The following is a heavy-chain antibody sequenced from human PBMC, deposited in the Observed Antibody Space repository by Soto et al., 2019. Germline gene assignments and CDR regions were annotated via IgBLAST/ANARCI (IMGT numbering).Heavy chain of an antibody. J-gene: IGHJ6*03. CDR2: IYDYGST. CDR3: ARVRTSLEPYYYYMDV. Sequence: SETLSLTCTVSGGSITSYSWTWIRQPPGKAMEWIGYIYDYGSTYYNPSLESRVAFSVDTSKNQFSLKVSSVTAADTAMYYCARVRTSLEPYYYYMDVRAKRATVPVSS. D-gene: IGHD2-2*01. V-gene: IGHV4-59*08. CDR1: GGSITSYS.